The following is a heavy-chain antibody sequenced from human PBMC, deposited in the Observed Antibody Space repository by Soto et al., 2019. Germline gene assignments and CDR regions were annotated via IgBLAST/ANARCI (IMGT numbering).Heavy chain of an antibody. D-gene: IGHD3-22*01. J-gene: IGHJ4*02. CDR2: ISGSGGST. V-gene: IGHV3-23*01. CDR3: AKDQGGYYDSSGSY. Sequence: SLRLSCAASGFTFSSYAMSWVRQAPGKGLEWVSAISGSGGSTYYADSVKGRFTISRDNSKNTLYLQMNSLRAEDTAVYYCAKDQGGYYDSSGSYWGQGTLVTVSS. CDR1: GFTFSSYA.